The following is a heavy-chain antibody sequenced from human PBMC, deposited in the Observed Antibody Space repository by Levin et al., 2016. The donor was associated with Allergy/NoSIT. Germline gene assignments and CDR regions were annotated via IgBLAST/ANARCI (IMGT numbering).Heavy chain of an antibody. CDR2: IYDSETT. CDR3: ARDLHDCSNGVCYSLGSGWFDP. Sequence: SETLSLTCSVSGASISSSSSYWAWTRQSPAKGLEWIGSIYDSETTYYNPSLNSRVSMSVDMSTNQFSLKLTNVTAADTAIYFCARDLHDCSNGVCYSLGSGWFDPWGQGTLVTVSS. V-gene: IGHV4-39*07. D-gene: IGHD2-8*01. J-gene: IGHJ5*02. CDR1: GASISSSSSY.